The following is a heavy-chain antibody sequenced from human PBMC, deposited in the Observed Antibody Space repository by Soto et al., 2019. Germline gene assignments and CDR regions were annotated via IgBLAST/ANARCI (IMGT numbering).Heavy chain of an antibody. CDR3: SRGWKYSSGWAAEYFQH. Sequence: QVQLLQSGAEVKKPGASVKVSCKASGYTFTSYGISWVRQAPGQGLEWMGWISAYNGNTNYAQKLQGRVTMTTDTSKSTAYQELRSLRSDDTAVYYCSRGWKYSSGWAAEYFQHWGQGTLVTVAS. J-gene: IGHJ1*01. CDR1: GYTFTSYG. CDR2: ISAYNGNT. V-gene: IGHV1-18*01. D-gene: IGHD6-19*01.